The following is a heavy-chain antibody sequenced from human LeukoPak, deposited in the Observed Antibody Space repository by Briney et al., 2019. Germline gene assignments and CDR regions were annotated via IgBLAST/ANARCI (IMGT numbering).Heavy chain of an antibody. CDR3: VRHPRGGPYFDY. Sequence: SETLSLTCTVSGGSVSSGSYYWSWIRQPPGKGLEWIGYIYYSGSTDYNPSLKSRVTISVDTSKNQFSLKLSSVTAADTAVYLCVRHPRGGPYFDYWGQGTLVTVSS. J-gene: IGHJ4*02. CDR1: GGSVSSGSYY. D-gene: IGHD3-16*01. CDR2: IYYSGST. V-gene: IGHV4-61*01.